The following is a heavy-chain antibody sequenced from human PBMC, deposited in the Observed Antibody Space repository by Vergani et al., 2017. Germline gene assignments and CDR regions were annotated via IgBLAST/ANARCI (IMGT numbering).Heavy chain of an antibody. J-gene: IGHJ6*03. CDR1: GGSFTSYH. Sequence: QVQLQQWGGGLLKPSETLSLTCVVNGGSFTSYHWTWILPSPGEGLEWVGDIDHTGRPDYNPSLKSRLTMSVDKSRNQFSLTLNSVTATDTAIYFCARVNTETNGHLYYYYYMDVWGQGTAVTVS. D-gene: IGHD4-11*01. CDR3: ARVNTETNGHLYYYYYMDV. V-gene: IGHV4-34*01. CDR2: IDHTGRP.